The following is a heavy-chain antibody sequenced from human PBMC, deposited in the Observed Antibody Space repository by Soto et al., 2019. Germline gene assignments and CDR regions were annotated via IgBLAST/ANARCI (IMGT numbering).Heavy chain of an antibody. CDR3: AKWRAAAGTDYYYGMDV. CDR1: GFTFSSYA. D-gene: IGHD6-13*01. J-gene: IGHJ6*02. Sequence: GGSLRLSCAASGFTFSSYAMSWVRQAPGKGLEWVSAISGSGGSTYYADSVKGRFTISRDNSKNTLYLQMNSLRAEDTAVYYCAKWRAAAGTDYYYGMDVWGQGTTVTVYS. V-gene: IGHV3-23*01. CDR2: ISGSGGST.